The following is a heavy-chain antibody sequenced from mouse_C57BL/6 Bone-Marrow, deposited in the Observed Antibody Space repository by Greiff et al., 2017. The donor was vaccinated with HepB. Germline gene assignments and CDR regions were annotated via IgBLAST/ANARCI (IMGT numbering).Heavy chain of an antibody. J-gene: IGHJ1*03. CDR3: ARDSPITTVVYWYFDV. D-gene: IGHD1-1*01. CDR2: INYDGSST. Sequence: EVHLVESEGGLVQPGSSMKLSCTASGFTFSDYYMAWVRQVPEKGLEWVANINYDGSSTYYLDSLKSRFIISRDNAKNILYLQMSSLKSEDTATYYCARDSPITTVVYWYFDVWGTGTTVTVSS. CDR1: GFTFSDYY. V-gene: IGHV5-16*01.